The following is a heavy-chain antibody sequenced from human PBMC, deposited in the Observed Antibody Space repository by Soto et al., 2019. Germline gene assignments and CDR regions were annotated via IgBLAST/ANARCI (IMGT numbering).Heavy chain of an antibody. CDR1: GFTFSSYA. CDR2: ISYDGSNK. V-gene: IGHV3-30-3*01. D-gene: IGHD3-22*01. CDR3: TRGYDSIGDSYFDY. J-gene: IGHJ4*02. Sequence: QVQLVESGGGVVQPGRSLRLSCAASGFTFSSYAMHWVRQAPGKGLEWVAVISYDGSNKYYADSVKGRFTISRDNSKNTLYLQMNSRRAEYTSVYYCTRGYDSIGDSYFDYWGQGTLVTVSS.